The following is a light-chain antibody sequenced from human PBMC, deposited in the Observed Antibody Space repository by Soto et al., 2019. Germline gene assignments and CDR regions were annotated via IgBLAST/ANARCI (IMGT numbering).Light chain of an antibody. CDR3: SSYTPSGSLV. V-gene: IGLV2-14*01. Sequence: QSALTQPASVSGSPGQSITISCTGTSSDVGGYNYVSWYQQHPGKAPKLLIYDVSNRPSGVSNRFSGSKSGNTASLTISGLQAEDESDYYCSSYTPSGSLVFGGGTKLTV. CDR1: SSDVGGYNY. CDR2: DVS. J-gene: IGLJ2*01.